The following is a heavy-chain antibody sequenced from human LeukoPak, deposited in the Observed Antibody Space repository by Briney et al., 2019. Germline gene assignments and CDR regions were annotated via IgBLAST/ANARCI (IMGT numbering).Heavy chain of an antibody. D-gene: IGHD6-13*01. CDR1: GYTFTGYY. CDR3: ASPTWGFSRSLHFDY. V-gene: IGHV1-2*02. J-gene: IGHJ4*02. Sequence: GASVKVSCKASGYTFTGYYMHWVRQAPGQGLEWMGWINSNSGGTNYAQKFQGRVTMTRDTSISTAYMELSRLRSDDTAVFYCASPTWGFSRSLHFDYWGQGTLVTVSS. CDR2: INSNSGGT.